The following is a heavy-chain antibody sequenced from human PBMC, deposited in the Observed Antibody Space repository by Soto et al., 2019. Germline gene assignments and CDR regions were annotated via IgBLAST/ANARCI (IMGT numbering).Heavy chain of an antibody. CDR2: IDSSSGYT. D-gene: IGHD1-26*01. CDR3: ARDLRRNSGSYFDY. Sequence: PVGSLRLSYAPSGFRFSDYYMSWIRQAPGKGLEWISYIDSSSGYTNYADSVKGRFTISRDNAKNSLYLQVSSLRAEDTAIYYCARDLRRNSGSYFDYWGQGT. CDR1: GFRFSDYY. V-gene: IGHV3-11*05. J-gene: IGHJ4*02.